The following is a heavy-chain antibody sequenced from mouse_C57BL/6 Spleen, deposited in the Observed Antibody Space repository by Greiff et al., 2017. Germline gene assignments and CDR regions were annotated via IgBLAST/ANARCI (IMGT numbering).Heavy chain of an antibody. J-gene: IGHJ4*01. D-gene: IGHD1-1*01. V-gene: IGHV1-59*01. CDR2: IDPSDSYT. CDR3: ARLGAVDAMDY. CDR1: GYTFTSYW. Sequence: QVQLQQPGAELVRPGTSVKLSCKASGYTFTSYWMHWVKPRPGQGLGGIGVIDPSDSYTNYNQKFKGKATLTVDTSSSTAYMQRSSLTSEDSAVYYCARLGAVDAMDYWGQGTAGTVSS.